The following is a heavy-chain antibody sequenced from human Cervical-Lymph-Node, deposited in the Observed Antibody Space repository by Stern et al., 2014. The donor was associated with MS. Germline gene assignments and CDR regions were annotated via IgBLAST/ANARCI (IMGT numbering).Heavy chain of an antibody. V-gene: IGHV5-51*01. CDR1: GYTFTHYW. D-gene: IGHD3-22*01. Sequence: EVQLLESGAEVKEPGESLKISCKGSGYTFTHYWIAWVRQMPGKGLEWMGIIYPADSDLRYSPSFQGQVTISADRSFNTIYLQWSSLEASDTAMYYCARHYYYDSSGYLDYWGQGTLVTVSS. CDR2: IYPADSDL. CDR3: ARHYYYDSSGYLDY. J-gene: IGHJ4*02.